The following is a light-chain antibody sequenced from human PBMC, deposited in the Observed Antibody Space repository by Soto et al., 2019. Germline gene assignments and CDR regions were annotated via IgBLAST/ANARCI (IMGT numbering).Light chain of an antibody. CDR1: SSNIGSNA. CDR2: IDN. J-gene: IGLJ2*01. CDR3: AAWDDSLSGVI. Sequence: QPVLTQPASVSGTPGQRVTISCSGSSSNIGSNAISWYQQLPGTAPKLLIYIDNQRPSGVPDRFSGSQSGTSASLAISGLQSEDEADYYCAAWDDSLSGVIFGGGTKLTVL. V-gene: IGLV1-44*01.